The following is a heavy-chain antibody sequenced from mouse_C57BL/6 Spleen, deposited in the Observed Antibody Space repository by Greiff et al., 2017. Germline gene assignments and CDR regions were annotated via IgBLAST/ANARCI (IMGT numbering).Heavy chain of an antibody. CDR3: ARPHYYGSSLWVDY. D-gene: IGHD1-1*01. J-gene: IGHJ2*01. CDR1: GFTFSDYG. V-gene: IGHV5-17*01. Sequence: EVKVEESGGGLVKPGGSLKLSCAASGFTFSDYGMHWVRQAPEKGLEWVAYISSGSSTIYYADTVKGRFTISRDNAKNTLFLQMTSLRSEDTAMYYCARPHYYGSSLWVDYWGQGTTLTVSS. CDR2: ISSGSSTI.